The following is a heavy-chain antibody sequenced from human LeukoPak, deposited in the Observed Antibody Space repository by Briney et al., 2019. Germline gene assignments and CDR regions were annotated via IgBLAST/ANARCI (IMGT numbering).Heavy chain of an antibody. Sequence: GESLKISCKGSGYTFSSYWIGWVRQMPGKGLEWMGIIYPGDSDTRYSPSLQGQVTISVDTSIGTAYLQWSSLKASDTAIYYCARQNDFRLDYWGKGTLVTVSS. D-gene: IGHD3-3*01. CDR3: ARQNDFRLDY. V-gene: IGHV5-51*01. CDR1: GYTFSSYW. CDR2: IYPGDSDT. J-gene: IGHJ4*02.